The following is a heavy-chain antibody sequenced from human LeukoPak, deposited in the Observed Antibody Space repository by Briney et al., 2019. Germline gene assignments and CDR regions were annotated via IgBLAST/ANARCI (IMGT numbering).Heavy chain of an antibody. Sequence: SETLSLTCTVSGGSISSGSYYWSWIRQPAGKGLEWIGRIYTSGDTNYNPSLKSRVTISVDTSKNQFSLKLSSVTAADTAVYYCARGYQLLPFDPWGLGTLVTVSS. V-gene: IGHV4-61*02. CDR1: GGSISSGSYY. CDR3: ARGYQLLPFDP. J-gene: IGHJ5*02. CDR2: IYTSGDT. D-gene: IGHD2-2*01.